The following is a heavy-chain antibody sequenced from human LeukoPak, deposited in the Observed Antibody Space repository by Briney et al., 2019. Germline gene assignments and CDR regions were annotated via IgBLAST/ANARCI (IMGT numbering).Heavy chain of an antibody. CDR2: ISRSSSTR. D-gene: IGHD3-10*01. J-gene: IGHJ3*02. CDR3: ARVATMVRVPLDALDI. CDR1: GFTFSACE. Sequence: PGGSLRLSCAISGFTFSACELTWVRQAPGKGLEWVSYISRSSSTRYYADSVKGRFTISRDNAKNSLYLQMNSLRAEDTDVYYCARVATMVRVPLDALDIWGQGTMVSVSS. V-gene: IGHV3-48*03.